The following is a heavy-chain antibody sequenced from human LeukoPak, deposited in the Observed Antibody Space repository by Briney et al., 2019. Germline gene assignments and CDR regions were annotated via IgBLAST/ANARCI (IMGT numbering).Heavy chain of an antibody. CDR1: GFTLSRNS. J-gene: IGHJ4*02. D-gene: IGHD3-16*01. V-gene: IGHV3-48*02. Sequence: GGSLRLSCEDSGFTLSRNSMTWVRQAPGKGLEWISYISSSGSTIHYADSVKGQFIISRDNAKNALYLQMSSLRDEDTAVYYCARARLLREPFDYWGQGTLVTVSS. CDR3: ARARLLREPFDY. CDR2: ISSSGSTI.